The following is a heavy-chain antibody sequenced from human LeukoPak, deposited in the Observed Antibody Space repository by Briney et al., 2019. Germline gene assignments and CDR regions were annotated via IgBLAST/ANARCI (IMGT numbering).Heavy chain of an antibody. V-gene: IGHV3-7*01. CDR1: GFTFSSYW. CDR3: AKSGYSGYDAMGY. Sequence: GGPLRLSCAASGFTFSSYWMTWVRQAPGKGLEWVANIKQDGSEKYYVDSVKGRFTISRDNAKNSLYLQMNSLRAEDTAVYYCAKSGYSGYDAMGYWGQGTLVTVSS. J-gene: IGHJ4*02. CDR2: IKQDGSEK. D-gene: IGHD5-12*01.